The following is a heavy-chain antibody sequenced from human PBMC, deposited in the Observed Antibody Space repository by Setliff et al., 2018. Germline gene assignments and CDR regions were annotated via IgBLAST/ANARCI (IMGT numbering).Heavy chain of an antibody. CDR2: ISVYNGDT. Sequence: ASVKVSCKASGYTFRNCAFAWVRQAPGQGLEWVGWISVYNGDTNYAQKFQGRVTLTTDTSTGTAYMQLRSLTSDDSAFYYCARAPSVELVTIRTNSWFTYWGQGTLVTVSS. J-gene: IGHJ4*02. V-gene: IGHV1-18*01. CDR3: ARAPSVELVTIRTNSWFTY. D-gene: IGHD5-18*01. CDR1: GYTFRNCA.